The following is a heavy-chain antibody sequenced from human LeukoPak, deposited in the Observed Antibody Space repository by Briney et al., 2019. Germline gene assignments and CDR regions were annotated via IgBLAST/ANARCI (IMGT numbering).Heavy chain of an antibody. J-gene: IGHJ4*02. CDR2: IIPIFGTA. CDR3: ARASPQAGKIWLPDY. CDR1: GGTFSSYA. Sequence: ASVKVSCKASGGTFSSYAISWVRQAPGQGLEWMGGIIPIFGTANYAQKFQGRVTITADKSTSTAYMELSSLRSEDTAVYYCARASPQAGKIWLPDYWGQGTLVTVSS. V-gene: IGHV1-69*06. D-gene: IGHD5-18*01.